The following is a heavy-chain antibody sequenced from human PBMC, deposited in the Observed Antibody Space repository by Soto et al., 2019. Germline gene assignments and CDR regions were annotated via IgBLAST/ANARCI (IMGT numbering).Heavy chain of an antibody. J-gene: IGHJ4*02. CDR1: GFTVSSNY. CDR3: ARHVTLAVAGT. Sequence: GGSLRLSCAASGFTVSSNYMSWVRQAPGKGLEWVSVIYSGGSTYYADSVKGRFTISRDNAKNKLYLQMNSLRAEDTAVYYCARHVTLAVAGTWGQGTLVTVSS. V-gene: IGHV3-53*01. CDR2: IYSGGST. D-gene: IGHD6-19*01.